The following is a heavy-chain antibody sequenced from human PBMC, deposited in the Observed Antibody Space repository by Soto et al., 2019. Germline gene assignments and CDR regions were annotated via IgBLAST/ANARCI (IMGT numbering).Heavy chain of an antibody. Sequence: PGGSLRLSCAASGFTFSSYAMSWVRQAPGKGLEWVSAISGSGGSTYYADSVKGRFTISRDNSKNTLYLQMNSLRAEDTAVYYCAKVRASGWYPADWYFDLWGRGTLVTVSS. CDR2: ISGSGGST. D-gene: IGHD6-19*01. J-gene: IGHJ2*01. CDR1: GFTFSSYA. CDR3: AKVRASGWYPADWYFDL. V-gene: IGHV3-23*01.